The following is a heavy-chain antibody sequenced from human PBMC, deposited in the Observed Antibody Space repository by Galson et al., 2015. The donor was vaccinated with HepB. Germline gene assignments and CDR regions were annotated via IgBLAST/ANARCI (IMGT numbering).Heavy chain of an antibody. CDR1: GHTLTELS. CDR3: TSPRGGYDAFHI. D-gene: IGHD3-22*01. Sequence: SVKVSCKVSGHTLTELSMHWVRQAPGKGLEWMGTFESEDGGPVYAQQFQGRVTMTQDTATDTAYMELSSLRSEDTAVYYCTSPRGGYDAFHIWGQGTMVTVSS. CDR2: FESEDGGP. J-gene: IGHJ3*02. V-gene: IGHV1-24*01.